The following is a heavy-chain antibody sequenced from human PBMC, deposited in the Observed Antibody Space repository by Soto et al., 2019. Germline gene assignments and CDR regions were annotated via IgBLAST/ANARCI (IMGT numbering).Heavy chain of an antibody. CDR2: IIPIFGAA. CDR3: ASSLFFGVVKPHYGMDV. J-gene: IGHJ6*02. D-gene: IGHD3-3*01. CDR1: GYTFTGYY. Sequence: GASVKVSCKASGYTFTGYYMHWVRQAPGQGLEWMGGIIPIFGAANYAQKFQGRVTITADESTSTAYMELSSLRSEDTAVYYCASSLFFGVVKPHYGMDVWGQGTTVTVSS. V-gene: IGHV1-69*13.